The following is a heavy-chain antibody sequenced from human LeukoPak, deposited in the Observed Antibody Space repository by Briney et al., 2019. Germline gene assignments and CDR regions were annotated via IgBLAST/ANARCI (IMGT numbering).Heavy chain of an antibody. V-gene: IGHV3-74*01. CDR2: INGDGSWT. CDR1: GNYW. J-gene: IGHJ4*02. Sequence: GGSLRLSCAASGNYWMHWVRQAPGKGLVWVSHINGDGSWTTYADSVKGRFTISKDNAKNTVYLQMDSLRAEDTAVYYCATYRRSSQYYFGYWGQGTLVIVSS. D-gene: IGHD3-16*02. CDR3: ATYRRSSQYYFGY.